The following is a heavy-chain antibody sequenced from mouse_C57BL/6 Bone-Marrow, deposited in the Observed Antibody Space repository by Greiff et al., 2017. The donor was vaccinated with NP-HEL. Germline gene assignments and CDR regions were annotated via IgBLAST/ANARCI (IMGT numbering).Heavy chain of an antibody. Sequence: VQLQQSGPELVKPGASVKISCKASGYTFTDYYMNWVKQSHGKSLEWIGDINPNNGGTSYNQKFKGKATLTVDKSSSTAYMELRSLTSDDSAVYYCARYWDVSAWFAYWGQGTLVTVSA. CDR1: GYTFTDYY. CDR3: ARYWDVSAWFAY. D-gene: IGHD4-1*01. V-gene: IGHV1-26*01. CDR2: INPNNGGT. J-gene: IGHJ3*01.